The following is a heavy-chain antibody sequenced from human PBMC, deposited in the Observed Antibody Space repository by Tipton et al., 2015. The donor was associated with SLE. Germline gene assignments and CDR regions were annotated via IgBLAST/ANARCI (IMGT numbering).Heavy chain of an antibody. J-gene: IGHJ3*02. D-gene: IGHD5-24*01. CDR3: ARKVNGQRWLQWGAFDI. CDR1: GGSISSYY. Sequence: TLSLTCTVSGGSISSYYWSWIRQPPGKGLEWIGYIYYSGSTNYNLSLKSRVTISVDTSKNQFSLKLSSVTAADTAVYYCARKVNGQRWLQWGAFDIWGQGTMVTVSS. CDR2: IYYSGST. V-gene: IGHV4-59*01.